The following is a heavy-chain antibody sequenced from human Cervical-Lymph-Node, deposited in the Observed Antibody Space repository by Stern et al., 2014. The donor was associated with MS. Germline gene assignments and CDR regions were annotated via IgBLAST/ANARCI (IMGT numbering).Heavy chain of an antibody. V-gene: IGHV3-7*01. Sequence: VQLVESGGGLVQPGGSLRLSCAASGFTLSSYWMTWVRQAPGKGLEGVANIKRDGSEEYYVDSVKGRFTISRDNAKGSLFLKMNSLRAEDTAVYYCARDVCGGGSCYYPQTRYYYGMDVWGQGTTVTVSS. J-gene: IGHJ6*01. CDR1: GFTLSSYW. CDR3: ARDVCGGGSCYYPQTRYYYGMDV. D-gene: IGHD2-15*01. CDR2: IKRDGSEE.